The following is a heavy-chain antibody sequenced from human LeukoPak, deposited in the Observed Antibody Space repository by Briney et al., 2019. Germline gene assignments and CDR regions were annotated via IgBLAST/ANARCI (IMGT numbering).Heavy chain of an antibody. V-gene: IGHV4-34*01. CDR1: GGSFRGYY. D-gene: IGHD2-2*01. J-gene: IGHJ4*02. CDR2: INRSGST. Sequence: SETLSLTCAVYGGSFRGYYWSWIRQPPGKGLEWIGEINRSGSTNHNPSLKSRVTISLDTSMKKFSLKLNSVTAADTAVYYCASTERCSTTCPLDYWGQGTLVTVSS. CDR3: ASTERCSTTCPLDY.